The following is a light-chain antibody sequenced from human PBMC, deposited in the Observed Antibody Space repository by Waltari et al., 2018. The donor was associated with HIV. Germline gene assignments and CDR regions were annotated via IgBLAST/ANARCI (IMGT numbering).Light chain of an antibody. CDR1: QTISTY. V-gene: IGKV1-39*01. CDR3: QQTFRTPHT. J-gene: IGKJ5*01. CDR2: SAS. Sequence: DIQMMQSPSSLSASVGEKFSITCRASQTISTYLNWYRQSPGMAPKLLIFSASNLQSGVPSRFSGTGYGTVFTLTVSSLEPEDFATYFCQQTFRTPHTFGQGTRVEIK.